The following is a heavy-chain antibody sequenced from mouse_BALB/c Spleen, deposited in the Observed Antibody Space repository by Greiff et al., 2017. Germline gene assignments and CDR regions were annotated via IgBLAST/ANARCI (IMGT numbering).Heavy chain of an antibody. Sequence: EVKLQQSGPELVKPGASVKIPCKASGYTFTDYNMDWVKQSHGKSLEWIGDINPNNGGTIYNQKFKGKATLTVDKSSSTAYMELRSLTSEDTAVYYCARYSNWRYAMDYWGQGTSVTVSS. V-gene: IGHV1-18*01. CDR2: INPNNGGT. CDR3: ARYSNWRYAMDY. J-gene: IGHJ4*01. CDR1: GYTFTDYN. D-gene: IGHD4-1*01.